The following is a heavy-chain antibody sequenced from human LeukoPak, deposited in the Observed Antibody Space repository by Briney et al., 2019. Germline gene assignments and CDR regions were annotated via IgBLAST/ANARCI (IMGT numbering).Heavy chain of an antibody. D-gene: IGHD1/OR15-1a*01. CDR1: GVSVSGYY. CDR3: ARDRGFQADNNKWHAWYDP. J-gene: IGHJ5*02. Sequence: PSETLSLTCSVSGVSVSGYYWSWIRQTAGKGLEWIRHIYGSGDTNYNPSLQSRVTLLVDTSKNQVSLRLRSVTDADTALYYCARDRGFQADNNKWHAWYDPWGQGTLVTVSS. V-gene: IGHV4-4*07. CDR2: IYGSGDT.